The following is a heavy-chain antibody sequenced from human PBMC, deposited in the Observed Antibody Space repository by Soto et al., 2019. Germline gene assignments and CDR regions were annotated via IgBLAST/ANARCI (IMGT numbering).Heavy chain of an antibody. J-gene: IGHJ4*02. Sequence: QVQLVESGGGVVQPGTSLRLSCAASGFIFSDYSMHWVRQSPGRGLEWVAVVSYDGSKRFYADAMKGRFTISRDKSVNTMYLEIDRLRPDDTAVYYCAKGEFGCSGGSCVVEFGGQGTLVTVSS. V-gene: IGHV3-30*18. CDR1: GFIFSDYS. D-gene: IGHD2-15*01. CDR3: AKGEFGCSGGSCVVEF. CDR2: VSYDGSKR.